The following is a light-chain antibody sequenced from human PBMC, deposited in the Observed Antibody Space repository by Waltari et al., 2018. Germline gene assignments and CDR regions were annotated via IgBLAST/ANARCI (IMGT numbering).Light chain of an antibody. CDR1: QSISSG. CDR2: KAS. Sequence: DIQMTKSPSTLSASVGDRVTITCRASQSISSGLAWYQQKPGKAPKLLIYKASSLESGVPSRFSGSGSGTEFTLTISSLQPDDFATYYCQQYNSYSRAFGQGTKVEIK. J-gene: IGKJ1*01. V-gene: IGKV1-5*03. CDR3: QQYNSYSRA.